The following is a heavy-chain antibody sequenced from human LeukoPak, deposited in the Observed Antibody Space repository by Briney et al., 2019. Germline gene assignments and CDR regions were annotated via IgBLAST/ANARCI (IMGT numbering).Heavy chain of an antibody. D-gene: IGHD5-24*01. CDR1: GLSFSNLD. Sequence: GESLRLSCTASGLSFSNLDFHWLRLAQGKGLVWVGFIHYLGTNKYYADSVKGRFAISRDSSTNTLYLQMNSLRPEDTAVYYCAKNPERRLQLGVFDYWGQGTLVTVSS. V-gene: IGHV3-30*02. CDR3: AKNPERRLQLGVFDY. J-gene: IGHJ4*02. CDR2: IHYLGTNK.